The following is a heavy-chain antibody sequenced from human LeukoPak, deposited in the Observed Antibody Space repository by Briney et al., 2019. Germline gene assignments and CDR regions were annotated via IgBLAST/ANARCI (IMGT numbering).Heavy chain of an antibody. V-gene: IGHV3-21*01. D-gene: IGHD1-26*01. CDR3: ARDGPEWEIPFDY. CDR2: ISSSSSYI. Sequence: GGSLRLSCAASGFTFSSYSMNWVRQAPGKGLEWVSSISSSSSYIYYADSVKGRFTISRDNAKNSLYLQMNRLRAEDTAVYYCARDGPEWEIPFDYWGQGTLVTVSS. J-gene: IGHJ4*02. CDR1: GFTFSSYS.